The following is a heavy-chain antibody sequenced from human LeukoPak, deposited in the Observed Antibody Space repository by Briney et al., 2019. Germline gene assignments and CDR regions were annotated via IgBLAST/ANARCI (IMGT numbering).Heavy chain of an antibody. CDR2: IYSGGSI. CDR3: AGGYYDILTGSRPEYFQH. CDR1: GFTVSSNY. V-gene: IGHV3-53*01. D-gene: IGHD3-9*01. J-gene: IGHJ1*01. Sequence: GGSLRLSCAAPGFTVSSNYMSWVRQAPGKGLEWVSVIYSGGSIYYADSVKGRFTISRDNSKNTLHLQMNSLRAEDTAVYYCAGGYYDILTGSRPEYFQHWGQGTLVTVSS.